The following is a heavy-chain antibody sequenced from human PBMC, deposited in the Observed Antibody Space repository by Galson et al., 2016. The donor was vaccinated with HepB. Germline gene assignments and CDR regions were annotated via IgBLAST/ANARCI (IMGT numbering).Heavy chain of an antibody. CDR2: IFYSGSS. CDR3: TSGLVRGVISF. V-gene: IGHV4-31*03. J-gene: IGHJ4*02. Sequence: TLSLTCSVSGGSISSGGYYWSWIRPHPGKGLEWIGYIFYSGSSYYNPSLKSRVTISVDTSKNQFSLKLSSVTAADTAVYHCTSGLVRGVISFWGQGFLVSFSS. CDR1: GGSISSGGYY. D-gene: IGHD3-10*01.